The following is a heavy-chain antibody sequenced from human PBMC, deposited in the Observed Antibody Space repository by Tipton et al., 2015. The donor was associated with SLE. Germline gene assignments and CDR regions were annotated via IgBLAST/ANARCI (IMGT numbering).Heavy chain of an antibody. D-gene: IGHD2-2*01. CDR1: GGSISSYY. Sequence: LRLSCTVSGGSISSYYWSWIRQPAGKGLEWIGRIYTSGGTNYNPSLKSRVTMSVDTSKNQFSLKLSSVTAADTAVYYCARETPPGEVVVPAAAFDIWGQGTMITVSS. CDR3: ARETPPGEVVVPAAAFDI. CDR2: IYTSGGT. J-gene: IGHJ3*02. V-gene: IGHV4-4*07.